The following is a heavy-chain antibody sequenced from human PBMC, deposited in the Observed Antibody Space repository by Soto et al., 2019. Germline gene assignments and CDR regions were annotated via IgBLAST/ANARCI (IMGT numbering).Heavy chain of an antibody. CDR3: AKELAPLGVWGSYRSGNDAFDI. D-gene: IGHD3-16*02. J-gene: IGHJ3*02. V-gene: IGHV3-23*01. CDR2: ISGSGGST. Sequence: GGSLRLSCAASGFTFSSYAMSWVRQAPGKGLEWVSAISGSGGSTYYADSVKGRFTISRDNSKNTLYLQMNSLRAEDTAVYYCAKELAPLGVWGSYRSGNDAFDIWGQGTMVTVSS. CDR1: GFTFSSYA.